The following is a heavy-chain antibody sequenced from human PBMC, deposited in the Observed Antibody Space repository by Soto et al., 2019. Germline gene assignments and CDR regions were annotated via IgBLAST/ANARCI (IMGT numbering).Heavy chain of an antibody. V-gene: IGHV3-74*03. Sequence: VSLRLSCAASGFTFSSYWMHWVRQAPGEGLVWVSYIKPDGSRTKDADSVKGRFTISRDNARNTLDLRMNSLRAEDTAVYYCARDNNWSYDSWGRGTMVTVSS. J-gene: IGHJ4*02. CDR1: GFTFSSYW. D-gene: IGHD1-1*01. CDR3: ARDNNWSYDS. CDR2: IKPDGSRT.